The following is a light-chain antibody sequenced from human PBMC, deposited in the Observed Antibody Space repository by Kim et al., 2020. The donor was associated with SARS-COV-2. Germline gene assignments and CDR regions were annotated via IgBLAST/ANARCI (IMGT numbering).Light chain of an antibody. Sequence: SATEGDRVTTACRASQNIAKYLNLYQQKPGKAPNLLILAASKLQSGVPSRYSGSGSGTDFTLTINKLQPEDFATYYCQQTYNVPRAFGQGTNLEI. V-gene: IGKV1-39*01. CDR3: QQTYNVPRA. CDR2: AAS. CDR1: QNIAKY. J-gene: IGKJ2*01.